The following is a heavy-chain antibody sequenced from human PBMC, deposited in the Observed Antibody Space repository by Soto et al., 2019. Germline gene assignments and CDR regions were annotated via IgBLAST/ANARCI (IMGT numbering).Heavy chain of an antibody. CDR1: RLSFSSYG. J-gene: IGHJ6*03. CDR2: IWYDGSNK. Sequence: SRSASRLSFSSYGMPWVRQEKSKGLEWVAVIWYDGSNKYYADSVKGRFTISRDNSKNTLYLQMNSLRAEDTAVYYCARDGFFGVVTTGLGYYYYMDVWGKGTTVTVSS. CDR3: ARDGFFGVVTTGLGYYYYMDV. V-gene: IGHV3-33*01. D-gene: IGHD3-3*01.